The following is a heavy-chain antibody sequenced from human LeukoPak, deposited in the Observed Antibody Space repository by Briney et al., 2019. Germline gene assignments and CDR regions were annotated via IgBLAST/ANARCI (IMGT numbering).Heavy chain of an antibody. Sequence: GGSLRLSCAASGFTFSSYGMHWVRQAPGKGLEWVAFIRYDGSNKYYADSVKGRFTISRDNSKNTLYLQMNSLRAEDTAVYYCAKETPYSGSYFDYWGQGTLVTVSP. D-gene: IGHD1-26*01. CDR2: IRYDGSNK. CDR3: AKETPYSGSYFDY. CDR1: GFTFSSYG. J-gene: IGHJ4*02. V-gene: IGHV3-30*02.